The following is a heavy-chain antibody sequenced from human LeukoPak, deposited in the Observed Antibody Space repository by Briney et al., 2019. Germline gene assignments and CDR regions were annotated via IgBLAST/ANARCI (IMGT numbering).Heavy chain of an antibody. V-gene: IGHV3-33*01. CDR2: IWYDGSNK. Sequence: PGGSLRLSRAASGFTFSSYGMHWVRQAPGKGLEWVAVIWYDGSNKYYADSVKGRFTISRDNSKNTLYLQMNSLRAEDTAVYYCARDPSIQARGDYFDYWGQGTLVTVSS. D-gene: IGHD3-10*01. CDR1: GFTFSSYG. J-gene: IGHJ4*02. CDR3: ARDPSIQARGDYFDY.